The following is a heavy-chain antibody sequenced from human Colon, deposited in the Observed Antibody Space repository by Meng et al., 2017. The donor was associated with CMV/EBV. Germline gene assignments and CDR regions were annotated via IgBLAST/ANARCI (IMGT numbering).Heavy chain of an antibody. CDR1: GYSISSGYF. J-gene: IGHJ3*02. V-gene: IGHV4-38-2*02. Sequence: SETLSLTCNVSGYSISSGYFWGWIRQPPGTGLEWVAIGYHSGFTSYNPSLESRVTMSADTSKNHFSLKLTSVTAADSAVYYCARVRVDYGGDAFDIWGQGTKVTVSS. CDR2: GYHSGFT. CDR3: ARVRVDYGGDAFDI. D-gene: IGHD3-16*01.